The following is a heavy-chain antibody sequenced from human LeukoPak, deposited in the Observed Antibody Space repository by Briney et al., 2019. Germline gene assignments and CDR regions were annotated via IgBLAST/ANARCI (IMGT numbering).Heavy chain of an antibody. D-gene: IGHD6-13*01. CDR3: ASDGAADNWFDP. Sequence: GGSLRLSCAASGFTFSSYWMHWVRQAPGKGLVWVSRINSDGSSTSYADSVKGRFTISRDNAKNTLYLQMNSLGAEDTAVYYCASDGAADNWFDPWGQGTLVTVSS. J-gene: IGHJ5*02. CDR2: INSDGSST. CDR1: GFTFSSYW. V-gene: IGHV3-74*01.